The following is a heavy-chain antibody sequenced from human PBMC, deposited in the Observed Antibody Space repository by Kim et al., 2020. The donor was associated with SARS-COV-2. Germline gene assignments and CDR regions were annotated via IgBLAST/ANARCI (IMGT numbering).Heavy chain of an antibody. J-gene: IGHJ4*02. V-gene: IGHV4-39*07. Sequence: PSLKSRVTISVDTAKNQFSLNLSAVTAADTAVYYCAGALRPYSSVWYFDYWGQGTLVTVSS. CDR3: AGALRPYSSVWYFDY. D-gene: IGHD6-19*01.